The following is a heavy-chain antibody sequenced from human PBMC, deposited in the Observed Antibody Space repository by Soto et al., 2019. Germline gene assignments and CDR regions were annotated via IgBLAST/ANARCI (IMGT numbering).Heavy chain of an antibody. CDR2: ISWNSGSI. J-gene: IGHJ3*02. Sequence: EVQLVESGGGLVQPGRSLRLSCAASGFTFDDYAMHWVRQAPGKGLEWVSGISWNSGSIGYADSVKGRFTISRDNAKNSLHLQMNSLRAEDTALYYCAKDTGRGDAFDIWGQGTMVTVSS. CDR1: GFTFDDYA. CDR3: AKDTGRGDAFDI. V-gene: IGHV3-9*01.